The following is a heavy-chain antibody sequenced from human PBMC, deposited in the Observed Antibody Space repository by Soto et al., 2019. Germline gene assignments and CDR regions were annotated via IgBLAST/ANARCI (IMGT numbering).Heavy chain of an antibody. V-gene: IGHV4-34*01. CDR1: GGSFSGYY. CDR2: INHSGST. Sequence: SETLSLTCAVYGGSFSGYYWSWIRQPPGKGLEWIGEINHSGSTNYNPSLKSRVTISVDTSKNQFSLKLSSVTAADTAVYYCGRGSSIAARPLLFFDYWGQGTLVTVSS. D-gene: IGHD6-6*01. J-gene: IGHJ4*02. CDR3: GRGSSIAARPLLFFDY.